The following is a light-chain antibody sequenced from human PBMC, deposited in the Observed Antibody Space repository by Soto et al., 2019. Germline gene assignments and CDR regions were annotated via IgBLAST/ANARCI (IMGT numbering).Light chain of an antibody. CDR2: QVT. V-gene: IGLV2-14*01. J-gene: IGLJ1*01. Sequence: QSVLTNPASVSGSPGQSITISCTGTSSDIGGYYYVSWYQHHPGKAPKLLIYQVTNRPSRVSNRFSGSKSGNTASLTISGLQADDEADYYCTSYSSSDIFYVFGTGTKVTVL. CDR1: SSDIGGYYY. CDR3: TSYSSSDIFYV.